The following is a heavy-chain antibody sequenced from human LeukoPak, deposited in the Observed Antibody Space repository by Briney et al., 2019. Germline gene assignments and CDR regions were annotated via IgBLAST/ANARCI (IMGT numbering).Heavy chain of an antibody. CDR3: ARGYFYYYMDV. Sequence: GGSLRLSCAASGFTFSGYWMHWVRQAPGKGLVWVSRINSDGSSTIYADSVKGRFTISRDNAKNTLYLQMNSLRAEDTAVYYCARGYFYYYMDVWGKGTTVTVSS. V-gene: IGHV3-74*01. CDR2: INSDGSST. J-gene: IGHJ6*03. CDR1: GFTFSGYW.